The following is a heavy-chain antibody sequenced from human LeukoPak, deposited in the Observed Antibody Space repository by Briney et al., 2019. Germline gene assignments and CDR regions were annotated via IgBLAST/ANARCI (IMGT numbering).Heavy chain of an antibody. Sequence: ASVKVSCTASGYTFSIYSMHWVRQAPGQGLEWMGIINPSGGSTSYAQKFQGRVTMTRDTSTSTVYMGLSSLRSEDTAVYYCAREFYYESSAYGFEYWGQGTLVTVSS. CDR3: AREFYYESSAYGFEY. CDR1: GYTFSIYS. CDR2: INPSGGST. J-gene: IGHJ4*02. V-gene: IGHV1-46*01. D-gene: IGHD3-22*01.